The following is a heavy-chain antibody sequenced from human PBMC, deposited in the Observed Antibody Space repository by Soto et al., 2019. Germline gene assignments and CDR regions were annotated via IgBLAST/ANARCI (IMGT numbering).Heavy chain of an antibody. Sequence: QITLKESGPTLVKPTQTLTLTCTFSGFSLSTSGVGVGWIRQPPGKALEWLALIYWNDDKRYSPSLKSRLTITKETPKNQVVLTMPKRDPGDTATYYCAPTIAGAEKGGGGNWFDPWGQGTLVTVSS. CDR3: APTIAGAEKGGGGNWFDP. CDR2: IYWNDDK. D-gene: IGHD2-21*01. CDR1: GFSLSTSGVG. V-gene: IGHV2-5*01. J-gene: IGHJ5*02.